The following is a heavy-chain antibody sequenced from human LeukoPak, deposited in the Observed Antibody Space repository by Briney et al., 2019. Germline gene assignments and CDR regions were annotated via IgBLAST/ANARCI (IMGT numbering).Heavy chain of an antibody. Sequence: SETLSLTCAVYGGSISSSSYYWGWIRQPPGKGLEWIGSIYYSGSTYYNPSLKSRVTISVDTSKNQFSLKLSSVTAADTAVYYCARDAHDYGDYAVFDYWGQGTLVTVSS. J-gene: IGHJ4*02. CDR3: ARDAHDYGDYAVFDY. CDR2: IYYSGST. D-gene: IGHD4-17*01. CDR1: GGSISSSSYY. V-gene: IGHV4-39*07.